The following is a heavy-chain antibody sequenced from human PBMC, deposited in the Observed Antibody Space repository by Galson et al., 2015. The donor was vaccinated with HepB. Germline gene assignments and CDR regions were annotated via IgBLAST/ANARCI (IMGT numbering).Heavy chain of an antibody. Sequence: SLRLSCAASGSTFRSYWMSWVRQTPGKGLEWVANINQDGSEKNYVDSVKGRFTISRNNVKNSLYLQMNSLRAEDTAVFYCARENTAMDDAFDIWGQGTMVTVSS. CDR1: GSTFRSYW. D-gene: IGHD5-18*01. CDR2: INQDGSEK. V-gene: IGHV3-7*03. CDR3: ARENTAMDDAFDI. J-gene: IGHJ3*02.